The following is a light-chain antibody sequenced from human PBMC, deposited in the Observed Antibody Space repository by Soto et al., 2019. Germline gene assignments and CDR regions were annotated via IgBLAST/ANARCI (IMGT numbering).Light chain of an antibody. CDR1: SSDVGGYNF. Sequence: QYALTQPASVSGSPGQSITISCTGTSSDVGGYNFVSWYQQHPGKAPKLMIYEVSNRPSGVSNRFSGSKSGNTASLTISGLQAEDEADYYCNSYTDSATRVFGGGTKLTVL. V-gene: IGLV2-14*01. CDR2: EVS. J-gene: IGLJ3*02. CDR3: NSYTDSATRV.